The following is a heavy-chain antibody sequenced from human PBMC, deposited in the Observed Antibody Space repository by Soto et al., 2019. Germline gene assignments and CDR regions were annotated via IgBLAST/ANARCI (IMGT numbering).Heavy chain of an antibody. J-gene: IGHJ4*02. CDR2: ISYDGSNK. CDR3: AKESTTVTTPFLVDY. CDR1: GFTFSSYG. V-gene: IGHV3-30*18. Sequence: QPGGSLRLSCAASGFTFSSYGMHWVRQAPGKGLEWVAVISYDGSNKYYADSVKGRFTISRDNSKNTLYLQMNSLRAEDTAVYYCAKESTTVTTPFLVDYWGQGTLVTVSS. D-gene: IGHD4-17*01.